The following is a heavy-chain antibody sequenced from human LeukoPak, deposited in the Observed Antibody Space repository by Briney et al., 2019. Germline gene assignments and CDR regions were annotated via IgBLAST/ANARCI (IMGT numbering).Heavy chain of an antibody. Sequence: SETLSLTCTVSGDSINSYYWSWIRQPPGKGLEWIGYIYYSGSTNYNPSLKSRVTISVDTSKNQFSLKLTSVTTADTAVYYCAGEDYFDSSGYASWRFDIWGQGTMVTVSS. CDR2: IYYSGST. V-gene: IGHV4-59*01. J-gene: IGHJ3*02. CDR3: AGEDYFDSSGYASWRFDI. D-gene: IGHD3-22*01. CDR1: GDSINSYY.